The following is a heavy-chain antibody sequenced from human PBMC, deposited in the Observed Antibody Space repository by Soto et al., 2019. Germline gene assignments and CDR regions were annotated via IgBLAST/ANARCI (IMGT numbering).Heavy chain of an antibody. CDR3: ASTYYGGGGTYYYGMDV. CDR2: IIPIFGTA. D-gene: IGHD3-22*01. CDR1: GGTFSSYA. Sequence: SVKVSCKASGGTFSSYAISWVRQAPGQGLEWMGGIIPIFGTANYAQKFQGRVTITADESTSTAYMELSSLRSEDTAVYYCASTYYGGGGTYYYGMDVWGQGTTVTVSS. J-gene: IGHJ6*02. V-gene: IGHV1-69*13.